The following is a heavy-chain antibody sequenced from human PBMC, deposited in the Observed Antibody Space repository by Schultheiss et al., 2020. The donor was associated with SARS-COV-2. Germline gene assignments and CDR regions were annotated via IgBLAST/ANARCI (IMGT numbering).Heavy chain of an antibody. V-gene: IGHV4-59*01. CDR2: IYYSGST. CDR1: GGSISSYY. J-gene: IGHJ6*02. D-gene: IGHD4-17*01. CDR3: ARTTVTTPLYYYYYYGVDV. Sequence: SETLSLTCTVSGGSISSYYWSWIRQPPGKGLEWIGYIYYSGSTNYNPSLKSRVTISVDTSKNQFSLKLSPVTAADTAVYYCARTTVTTPLYYYYYYGVDVWGQGTTVTVSS.